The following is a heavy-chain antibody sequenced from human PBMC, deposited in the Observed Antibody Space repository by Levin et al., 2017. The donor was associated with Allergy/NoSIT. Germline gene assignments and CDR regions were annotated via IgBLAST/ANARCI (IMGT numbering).Heavy chain of an antibody. V-gene: IGHV3-74*01. D-gene: IGHD3-16*01. J-gene: IGHJ4*02. CDR1: GFAFSSYW. CDR2: INSDGSST. Sequence: GGSLRLSCAASGFAFSSYWMYWVRQAPGKGLVWVSRINSDGSSTSYADSVKGRFTISRDNAKNTLSLQINSLRAEDTAVYYCVRGYFASSTYTSGYWGQGTLVTVSS. CDR3: VRGYFASSTYTSGY.